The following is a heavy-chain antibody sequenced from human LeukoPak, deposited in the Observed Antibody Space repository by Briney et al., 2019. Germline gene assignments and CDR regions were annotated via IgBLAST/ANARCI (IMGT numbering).Heavy chain of an antibody. CDR2: IWYRGRNE. D-gene: IGHD6-13*01. CDR3: ARSGIGGMDV. V-gene: IGHV3-33*01. Sequence: PGRSLRLSCAASGFSFSSSGMHWVRQAPGKGLEWVAVIWYRGRNEYYADSVKGRFTISRDNSENTLFLQMNSLRAEDTAVYYCARSGIGGMDVWGQGTTVTVSS. CDR1: GFSFSSSG. J-gene: IGHJ6*02.